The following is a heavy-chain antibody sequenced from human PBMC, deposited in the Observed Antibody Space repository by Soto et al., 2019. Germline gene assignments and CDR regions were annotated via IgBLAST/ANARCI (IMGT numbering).Heavy chain of an antibody. CDR3: ARGRESTCCYYFDH. J-gene: IGHJ4*02. CDR2: INPSGDTT. D-gene: IGHD2-2*01. Sequence: QVQLVQSGAEVKKPGASVKLSCKASGDTFSSNYMHWVRQAPGQGLEWVGIINPSGDTTSYAQQFQGRVILTRDSSTNTLYIELSSLRSGDTALYYCARGRESTCCYYFDHCGQGTLX. CDR1: GDTFSSNY. V-gene: IGHV1-46*01.